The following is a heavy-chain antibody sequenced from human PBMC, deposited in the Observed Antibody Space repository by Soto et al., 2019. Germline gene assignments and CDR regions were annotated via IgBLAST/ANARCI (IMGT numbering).Heavy chain of an antibody. J-gene: IGHJ6*02. CDR2: INSDGSST. CDR1: GFTFCSYW. D-gene: IGHD2-21*01. CDR3: AREIGQGDLIPLYYCYYGMDV. Sequence: GGSLRLCCVASGFTFCSYWMHWVRQAPGKGLVWVSRINSDGSSTSYADSVKGRFTISRDNAKNTLYLQMNSLRAEDTAVYYCAREIGQGDLIPLYYCYYGMDVWGQGTTVTVSS. V-gene: IGHV3-74*01.